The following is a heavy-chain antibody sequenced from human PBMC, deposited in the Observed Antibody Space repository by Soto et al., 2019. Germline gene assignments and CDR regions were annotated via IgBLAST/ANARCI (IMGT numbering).Heavy chain of an antibody. V-gene: IGHV4-59*08. D-gene: IGHD6-13*01. J-gene: IGHJ4*02. CDR3: ARHGSSWTYFDY. Sequence: PSETLSLTCTVSGGSISSYYWSWILQPPGKGLEWIGYIYYSGSTNYNPSLKSRVTISVDTSKNQFSLKLSSVTAADTAVYYCARHGSSWTYFDYWGQGTLVTV. CDR1: GGSISSYY. CDR2: IYYSGST.